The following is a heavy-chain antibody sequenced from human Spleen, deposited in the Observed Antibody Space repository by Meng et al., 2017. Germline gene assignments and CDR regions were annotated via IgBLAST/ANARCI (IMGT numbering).Heavy chain of an antibody. CDR2: ISFSSSYI. D-gene: IGHD3-22*01. CDR1: GFTFSNYN. CDR3: ARDSSGFYSQDYFYAIDI. J-gene: IGHJ6*02. Sequence: GESLKISCAGSGFTFSNYNMNWVRQAPGKGLEWVSFISFSSSYIYYADSVQGRFAISRDNAKNSLYLQMNSLRAEDTALYYCARDSSGFYSQDYFYAIDIWGQGATVTVSS. V-gene: IGHV3-21*01.